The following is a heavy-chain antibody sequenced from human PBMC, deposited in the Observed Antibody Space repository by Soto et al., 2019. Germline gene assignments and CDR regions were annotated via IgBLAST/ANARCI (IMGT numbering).Heavy chain of an antibody. V-gene: IGHV3-15*07. CDR1: GFNFNDAW. Sequence: EVQLVESGGGLVKPGGSLRLSCAASGFNFNDAWMNWVRQAPGKGLEWVGRIKSKTDGGTTDYVATVKGRFTISRDDSKDILYLQMNSLKTEDTAVYYCTTGSFDHQLLWGRGALVTVSS. D-gene: IGHD2-2*01. CDR2: IKSKTDGGTT. J-gene: IGHJ4*02. CDR3: TTGSFDHQLL.